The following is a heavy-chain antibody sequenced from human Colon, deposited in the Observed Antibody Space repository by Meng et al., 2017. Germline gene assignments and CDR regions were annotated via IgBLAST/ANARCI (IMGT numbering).Heavy chain of an antibody. J-gene: IGHJ4*02. V-gene: IGHV4-59*01. Sequence: VHLQATRPGMMQTSATSSLPSTVSGDSINIYYWSWIRQPPGKGLEWIGHISSTGKTDYNPSLKSRVTISVETSKNQFSLRLTSVAAADTAVYYCARAPVGAITWFYFDYWGQGALVTVSS. D-gene: IGHD1-26*01. CDR3: ARAPVGAITWFYFDY. CDR1: GDSINIYY. CDR2: ISSTGKT.